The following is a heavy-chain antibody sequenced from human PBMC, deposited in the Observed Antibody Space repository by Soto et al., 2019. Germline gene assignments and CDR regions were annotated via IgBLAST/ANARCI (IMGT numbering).Heavy chain of an antibody. CDR1: GFTFSSYE. CDR2: ISSSGSTI. Sequence: VGSLRLSCAASGFTFSSYEMNWVRQAPGKGLEWVSYISSSGSTIYYADSVKGRFTISRDNAKNSLYLQMNSLRAEDTAVYYCASSTNDYVWGSYRSRWFDPWGQGTLVTVSS. V-gene: IGHV3-48*03. CDR3: ASSTNDYVWGSYRSRWFDP. J-gene: IGHJ5*02. D-gene: IGHD3-16*02.